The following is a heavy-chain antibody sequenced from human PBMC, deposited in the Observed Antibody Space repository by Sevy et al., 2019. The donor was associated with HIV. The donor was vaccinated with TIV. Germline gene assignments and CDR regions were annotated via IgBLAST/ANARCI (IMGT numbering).Heavy chain of an antibody. CDR1: GFAFSTYG. CDR2: IWYEGINK. V-gene: IGHV3-33*01. D-gene: IGHD2-15*01. Sequence: GGSLRLSCTASGFAFSTYGMHWVRQAPGKGLEWVAIIWYEGINKDYAEPVKGRFTISRDNSQNTVYLQMNSLRAEDTAVYYCAREDIVLGEGNYYGMDVWGQGTTVTVSS. J-gene: IGHJ6*02. CDR3: AREDIVLGEGNYYGMDV.